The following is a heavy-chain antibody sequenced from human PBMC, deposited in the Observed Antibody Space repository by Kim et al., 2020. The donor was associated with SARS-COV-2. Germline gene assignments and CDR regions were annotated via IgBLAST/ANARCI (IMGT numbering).Heavy chain of an antibody. V-gene: IGHV5-10-1*01. CDR2: IDPSDSYT. J-gene: IGHJ1*01. D-gene: IGHD2-2*02. CDR3: ARLGYCSSTSCYNRRELAEYFQH. CDR1: GYSFTSYW. Sequence: GESLKISCKGSGYSFTSYWISWVRQMPGKGLEWMGRIDPSDSYTNYSPSFQGHVTISADKSISTAYLQWSSLKASDTAMYYCARLGYCSSTSCYNRRELAEYFQHWGQGTLVTVSS.